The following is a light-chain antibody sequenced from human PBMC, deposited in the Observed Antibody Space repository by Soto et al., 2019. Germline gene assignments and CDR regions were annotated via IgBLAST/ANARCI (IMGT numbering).Light chain of an antibody. CDR2: TAS. Sequence: DIQMTQSPSSVSASIGDRVTITCRARQDIGSWLAWYQQKPGRAPKLLIYTASTLQIGVPSRFRGSGSGTDFTLTISNLQPDDFATYYCQQTSGFPRTFGQGTRL. CDR3: QQTSGFPRT. J-gene: IGKJ2*01. V-gene: IGKV1-12*01. CDR1: QDIGSW.